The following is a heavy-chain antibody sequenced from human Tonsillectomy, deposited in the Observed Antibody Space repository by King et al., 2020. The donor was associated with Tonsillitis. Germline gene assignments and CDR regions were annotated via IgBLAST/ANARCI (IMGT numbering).Heavy chain of an antibody. CDR2: IKPDGSEK. CDR1: GFIFSSYW. Sequence: VQLVESGGGLVQPGGSLRLSCAASGFIFSSYWMTWVRQAPGKGLEWVANIKPDGSEKYYVGSVKGRFTISRDNAKNSLFLQMNDLRAEDTAVYYCARDSGYYDFWGGHYNNYYQGMDVWGQGTTVTVSS. J-gene: IGHJ6*02. D-gene: IGHD3-3*01. CDR3: ARDSGYYDFWGGHYNNYYQGMDV. V-gene: IGHV3-7*01.